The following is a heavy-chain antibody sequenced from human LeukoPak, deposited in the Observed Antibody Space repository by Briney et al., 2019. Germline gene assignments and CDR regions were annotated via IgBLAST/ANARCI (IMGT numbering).Heavy chain of an antibody. J-gene: IGHJ5*02. CDR1: GGTFSIYG. D-gene: IGHD2-15*01. V-gene: IGHV1-69*04. CDR3: SRDRIAALVAATPSLDP. CDR2: IIPILGIA. Sequence: GAAVNVSYKASGGTFSIYGMSWVRQAPGQGREWMGRIIPILGIANYPQKFQGRVTITADKSKSTDYVELSSLISGDAGVSFCSRDRIAALVAATPSLDPWGEKTLVTVSP.